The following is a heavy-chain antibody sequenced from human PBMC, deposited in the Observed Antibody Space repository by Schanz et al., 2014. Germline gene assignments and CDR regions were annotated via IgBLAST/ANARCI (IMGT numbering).Heavy chain of an antibody. D-gene: IGHD3-16*01. Sequence: QDQLLQSGAAVKKPGPSVRVSCKASGGTLDTYKIAWLRQVPGQGLEWMGRIIPFLAVSNYAQDFQGRVTVTADRATSTVHMDLRSLRSEDTGLYYCARAGRGYAYPLNSYPMDVWGQGTTVIVSS. CDR1: GGTLDTYK. V-gene: IGHV1-69*02. CDR3: ARAGRGYAYPLNSYPMDV. CDR2: IIPFLAVS. J-gene: IGHJ6*02.